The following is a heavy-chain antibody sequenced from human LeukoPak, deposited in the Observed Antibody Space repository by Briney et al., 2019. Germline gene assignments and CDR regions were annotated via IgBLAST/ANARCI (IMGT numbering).Heavy chain of an antibody. J-gene: IGHJ4*01. Sequence: SETLSLTCTVSGGSISSGSYYWSWIRQPAGKGLEWMGNIYKSGSTNYNPSLKSRLTISADTSKNQFSLKLNFVTAADTALYYCVTAPNQDFFDYWSRGTLVTVSS. CDR3: VTAPNQDFFDY. V-gene: IGHV4-61*09. CDR2: IYKSGST. CDR1: GGSISSGSYY. D-gene: IGHD1-14*01.